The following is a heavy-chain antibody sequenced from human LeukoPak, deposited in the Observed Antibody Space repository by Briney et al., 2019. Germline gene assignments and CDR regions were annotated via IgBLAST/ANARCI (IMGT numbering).Heavy chain of an antibody. D-gene: IGHD3-16*01. CDR2: IYYSGST. V-gene: IGHV4-59*01. J-gene: IGHJ6*03. CDR3: ARETSQKGAHYMDV. Sequence: MASETLSLTCTVSGGSISSYYWSWIRQPPGKGLEWIGYIYYSGSTNYNPSLQSRVTISVDTSKNQFSLRLSSVTAADTAVYYCARETSQKGAHYMDVWGKGTTITISS. CDR1: GGSISSYY.